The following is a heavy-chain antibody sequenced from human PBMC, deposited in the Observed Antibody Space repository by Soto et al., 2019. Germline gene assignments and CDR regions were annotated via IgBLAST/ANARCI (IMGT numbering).Heavy chain of an antibody. CDR2: ISGYNGNT. CDR3: ARTFPLMGYYYYGMDV. J-gene: IGHJ6*02. Sequence: GASVKVSCKASGYTFTTYGIHWVRQAPGQGLEWMGWISGYNGNTNYAQKFQGRVTMTRDTSISTAYMELSRLRSDDTAVYYCARTFPLMGYYYYGMDVWGQGTTVTVSS. D-gene: IGHD3-16*01. V-gene: IGHV1-18*01. CDR1: GYTFTTYG.